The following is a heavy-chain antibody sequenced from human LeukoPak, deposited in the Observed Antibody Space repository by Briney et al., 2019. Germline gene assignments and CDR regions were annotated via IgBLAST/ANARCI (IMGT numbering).Heavy chain of an antibody. D-gene: IGHD6-19*01. CDR3: GRVGSGWYQAN. CDR1: GGSISSYY. V-gene: IGHV4-59*01. Sequence: PSETLSLTCTVSGGSISSYYWSWIRQPPGKGLEWIGYIYYSGSTNYNPSLKSRVTISVDTSKNQFSLKLSSVTAADTAVYYCGRVGSGWYQANWGQGTLVTVSS. CDR2: IYYSGST. J-gene: IGHJ4*02.